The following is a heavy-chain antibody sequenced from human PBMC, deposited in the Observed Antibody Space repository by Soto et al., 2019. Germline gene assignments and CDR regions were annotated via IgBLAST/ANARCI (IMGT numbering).Heavy chain of an antibody. CDR2: ISAYNGNT. V-gene: IGHV1-18*04. Sequence: ASVKVSCKASGYTFTSYGISWVRQAPGQGLEWMGWISAYNGNTNYAQKLQGRVTMTTDTSTSTAYMELNSLRAEDTAVYYCARVMVSWVSDYWGQGTLVTVSS. CDR3: ARVMVSWVSDY. CDR1: GYTFTSYG. J-gene: IGHJ4*02. D-gene: IGHD3-10*01.